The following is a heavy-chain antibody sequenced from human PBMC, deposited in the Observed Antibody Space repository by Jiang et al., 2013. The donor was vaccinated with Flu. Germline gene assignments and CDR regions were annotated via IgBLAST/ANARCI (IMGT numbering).Heavy chain of an antibody. V-gene: IGHV1-46*01. D-gene: IGHD2-21*02. Sequence: KKPGASVKVSCKASGYTFTSYYMHWVRQAPGQGLEWMGIINPSGGSTSYAQKFQGRVTMTRDTSTSTVYMELSSLRSEDTAVYYCARGRRNIVVVTATRYFDLWGRGTLVTVSS. CDR2: INPSGGST. J-gene: IGHJ2*01. CDR3: ARGRRNIVVVTATRYFDL. CDR1: GYTFTSYY.